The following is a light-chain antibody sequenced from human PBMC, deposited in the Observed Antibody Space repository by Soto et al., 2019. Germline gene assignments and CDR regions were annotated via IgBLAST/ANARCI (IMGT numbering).Light chain of an antibody. CDR2: DAS. Sequence: DIQMTQSPSSLSASVGDRVTITCQASQDITRNLNWYQQKAGKAPKLLIYDASDLEPGVPSRFSGGGSGTDLTFTITSLEPEDIATYYCQQYDILPFTFGQGTRLEIK. V-gene: IGKV1-33*01. CDR3: QQYDILPFT. CDR1: QDITRN. J-gene: IGKJ5*01.